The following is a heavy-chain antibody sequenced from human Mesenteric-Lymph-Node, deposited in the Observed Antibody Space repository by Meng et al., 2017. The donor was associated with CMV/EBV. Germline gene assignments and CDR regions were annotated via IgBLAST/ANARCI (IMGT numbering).Heavy chain of an antibody. Sequence: VYGASVCDYYWSWISQSPGKGLEWIGEVNYIGSTKYNPSLKSRVPMSVDTSKNHFSLEVNPVTAADTAVYYCARGRYTSVEAGLDYWGQGTLVTVSS. J-gene: IGHJ4*02. CDR3: ARGRYTSVEAGLDY. D-gene: IGHD6-19*01. CDR1: GASVCDYY. CDR2: VNYIGST. V-gene: IGHV4-34*01.